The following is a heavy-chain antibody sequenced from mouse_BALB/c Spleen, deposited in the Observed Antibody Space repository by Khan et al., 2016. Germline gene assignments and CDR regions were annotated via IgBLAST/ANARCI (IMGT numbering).Heavy chain of an antibody. D-gene: IGHD3-3*01. J-gene: IGHJ1*01. CDR3: AGWSWYFDG. V-gene: IGHV14-3*02. CDR2: IDPANGNT. CDR1: GFNIKDTY. Sequence: VQLQQSGAELVKPGASVKLSCTASGFNIKDTYMHWVKQRPEQGLEWIGRIDPANGNTKYDPKFQGKATITADTSSNTAYLQLSSLTSEDTAVYECAGWSWYFDGWGAGTTVTVSS.